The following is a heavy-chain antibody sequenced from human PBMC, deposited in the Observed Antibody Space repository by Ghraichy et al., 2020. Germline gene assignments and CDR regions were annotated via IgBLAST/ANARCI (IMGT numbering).Heavy chain of an antibody. D-gene: IGHD3-16*01. V-gene: IGHV4-59*01. J-gene: IGHJ2*01. Sequence: SETLSLTCTVSGGSISSYYWSWIRQPPGKGLEWIGYIYYSGSTNYNPSLKNRVTISVDTSKNQFSLKLSSVTAADTAVYYCARGGPVNYWYFDFWGRGTLVTVSS. CDR2: IYYSGST. CDR1: GGSISSYY. CDR3: ARGGPVNYWYFDF.